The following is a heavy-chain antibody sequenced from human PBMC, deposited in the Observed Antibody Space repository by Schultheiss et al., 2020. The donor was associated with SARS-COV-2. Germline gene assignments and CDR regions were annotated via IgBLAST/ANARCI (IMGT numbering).Heavy chain of an antibody. V-gene: IGHV3-49*04. J-gene: IGHJ6*02. CDR2: IRSKAYGGTT. CDR3: TSEKRMRYYYYGMDV. CDR1: GFTFSSYE. Sequence: GGSLRLSCAASGFTFSSYEMNWVRQAPGKGLEWVGFIRSKAYGGTTEYAASVKGRFTISRDDSKSIAYLQMNSLKTEDTAVYYCTSEKRMRYYYYGMDVWGQGTTVTVSS.